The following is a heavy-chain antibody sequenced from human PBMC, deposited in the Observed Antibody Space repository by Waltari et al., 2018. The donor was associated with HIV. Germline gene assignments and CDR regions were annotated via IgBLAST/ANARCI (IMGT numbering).Heavy chain of an antibody. J-gene: IGHJ4*02. Sequence: QVQLKQWGAGMLKPSETLSLTCSVYSESLSGNYWSWIRQPPGKGLEWIGEVNHSGSTNYNPSPKSRVTISVDTSKKQFSLRLTSVTAADTAIYYCARMPILGYGSYTFDSWGQGALVTVSS. CDR2: VNHSGST. CDR3: ARMPILGYGSYTFDS. CDR1: SESLSGNY. D-gene: IGHD6-13*01. V-gene: IGHV4-34*01.